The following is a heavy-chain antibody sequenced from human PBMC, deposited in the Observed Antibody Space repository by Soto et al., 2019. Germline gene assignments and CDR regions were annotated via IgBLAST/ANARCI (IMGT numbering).Heavy chain of an antibody. Sequence: EVQLVESGGGLVQPGGSLRLSCAASGFTFSSYEMNWVRQAPGKGLEWVSYISSSGSTIYYADSVKGRFTIARDNAKNSRYLQMNSLRAEDTAVYYGARHDYGDYEGRYYWGQGTLVTVSS. V-gene: IGHV3-48*03. CDR1: GFTFSSYE. D-gene: IGHD4-17*01. J-gene: IGHJ4*02. CDR3: ARHDYGDYEGRYY. CDR2: ISSSGSTI.